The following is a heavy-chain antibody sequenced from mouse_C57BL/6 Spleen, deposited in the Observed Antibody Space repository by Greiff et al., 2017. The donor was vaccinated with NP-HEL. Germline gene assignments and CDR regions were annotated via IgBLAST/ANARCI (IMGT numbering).Heavy chain of an antibody. J-gene: IGHJ3*01. CDR3: ARGDPFFAY. CDR2: IDPSDSET. V-gene: IGHV1-52*01. CDR1: GYTFTSYW. Sequence: QVQLKQSGAELVRPGSSVKLSCKASGYTFTSYWMHWVKQRPIQGLEWIGNIDPSDSETHYNQKFKDKATLTVDKSSSTAYMQLSSLTSEDSAVYYCARGDPFFAYWGQGTLVTVSA.